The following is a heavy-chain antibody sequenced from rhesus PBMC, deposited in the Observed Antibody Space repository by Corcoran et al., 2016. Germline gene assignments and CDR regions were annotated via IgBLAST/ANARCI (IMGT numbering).Heavy chain of an antibody. V-gene: IGHV4-80*01. D-gene: IGHD3-3*01. Sequence: QVQLQESGPGLVKPSETLSLTCAVSGASISSYWWSWIRQPPGKGLEWIGEINGNSGSTYDNPPLKSRVSISKDASKNQFSLKLNSVTAADTAVYYCARDRYNLSNVWGPGVLVTVSS. CDR1: GASISSYW. CDR2: INGNSGST. J-gene: IGHJ5-1*01. CDR3: ARDRYNLSNV.